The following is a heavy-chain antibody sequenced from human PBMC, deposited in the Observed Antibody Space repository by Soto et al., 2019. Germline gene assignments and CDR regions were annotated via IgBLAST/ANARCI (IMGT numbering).Heavy chain of an antibody. CDR1: GYSFTSYW. D-gene: IGHD3-10*01. V-gene: IGHV5-51*01. J-gene: IGHJ6*03. Sequence: GESLKISGKGSGYSFTSYWIGWVRQMPGKGLEWMGIIYPGDSDTRYSPSFQGQVTISADKSISTAYLQWSSLKASDTAMYYCARIGNYYGSGSLYYMDVWGKGTTVTVSS. CDR3: ARIGNYYGSGSLYYMDV. CDR2: IYPGDSDT.